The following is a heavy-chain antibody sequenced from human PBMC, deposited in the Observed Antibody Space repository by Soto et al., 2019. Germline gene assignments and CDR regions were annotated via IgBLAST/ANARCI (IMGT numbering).Heavy chain of an antibody. V-gene: IGHV4-59*01. CDR3: AGGSSLCWECFYH. CDR1: GGSISSYY. D-gene: IGHD2-2*01. J-gene: IGHJ1*01. Sequence: QVQLQESGPGLVKPSETLSLTCNVSGGSISSYYWSWIRQPPGKGLEYIGHVYNSGSTIHSPSLNSRATISVDTSKNQFSLKLTSVTAADTAVYYCAGGSSLCWECFYHWGQGILITVSS. CDR2: VYNSGST.